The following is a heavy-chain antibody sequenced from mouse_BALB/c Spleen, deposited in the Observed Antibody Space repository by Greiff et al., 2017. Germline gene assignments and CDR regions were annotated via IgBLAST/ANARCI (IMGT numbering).Heavy chain of an antibody. V-gene: IGHV1-9*01. D-gene: IGHD1-2*01. CDR3: AITTATAWFAY. J-gene: IGHJ3*01. CDR1: GYTFSSYW. CDR2: ILPGSGST. Sequence: QVQLKESGAELMKPGASVKISCKATGYTFSSYWIEWVKQRPGHGLEWIGEILPGSGSTNYNEKFKGKATFTADTSSNTAYMQLRSLTSEDSAVYYCAITTATAWFAYWGQGTLVTVSA.